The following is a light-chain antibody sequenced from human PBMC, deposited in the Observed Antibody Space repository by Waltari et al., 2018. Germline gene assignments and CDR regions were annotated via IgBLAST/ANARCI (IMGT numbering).Light chain of an antibody. CDR1: QAISNW. Sequence: DIQMTQSPSSVSASIGDRVTITCRTSQAISNWLAWYQHKPGKAPKFLIYNAFSLQRGVPSRFSGSGSGTDFTLTISGLQPEDSATYYCQQSHSFPLTFGPGTRVDIK. J-gene: IGKJ3*01. CDR2: NAF. V-gene: IGKV1D-12*01. CDR3: QQSHSFPLT.